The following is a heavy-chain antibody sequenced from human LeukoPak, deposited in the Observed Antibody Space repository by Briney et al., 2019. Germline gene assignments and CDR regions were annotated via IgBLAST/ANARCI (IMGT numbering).Heavy chain of an antibody. CDR2: IYYSGST. D-gene: IGHD6-19*01. J-gene: IGHJ4*02. CDR3: ARDSIAVAGLGY. Sequence: SETLSLTCTVSGGSISSYYWSWIRQPPGKGLEWIGYIYYSGSTNYNPSLKSRVTISVDTSKNQFSLKLSSVTAADTAVYYCARDSIAVAGLGYWGQGTLVTVSS. CDR1: GGSISSYY. V-gene: IGHV4-59*12.